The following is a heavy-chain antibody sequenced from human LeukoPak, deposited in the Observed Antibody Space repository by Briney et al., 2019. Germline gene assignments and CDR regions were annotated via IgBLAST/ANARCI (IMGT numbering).Heavy chain of an antibody. D-gene: IGHD3-9*01. V-gene: IGHV3-53*01. CDR1: GLTVNSNY. Sequence: PGGSLRLSCAASGLTVNSNYMNWVRQAPGKGLQWVSVIYSGGTTYYADSVKGRFTISRDNAKNPLYLQMNSLRAEDTAVYYCARYYDLLTGYHYYFDYWGQGTLVTVSS. CDR3: ARYYDLLTGYHYYFDY. CDR2: IYSGGTT. J-gene: IGHJ4*02.